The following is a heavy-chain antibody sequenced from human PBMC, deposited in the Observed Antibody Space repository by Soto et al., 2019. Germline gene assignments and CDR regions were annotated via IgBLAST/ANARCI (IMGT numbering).Heavy chain of an antibody. V-gene: IGHV4-39*01. D-gene: IGHD5-18*01. CDR3: ARQRYAGYSYVLYWFDP. J-gene: IGHJ5*02. CDR1: GGSVTNTTYF. Sequence: SETLSLTCVVSGGSVTNTTYFWGWIRQPPGKGPEWIGSIYYSGTTYSNPSLKSRLTMSIDTSKNQFSLKLSSVTAADTAVYYCARQRYAGYSYVLYWFDPWGQVAMVTFSS. CDR2: IYYSGTT.